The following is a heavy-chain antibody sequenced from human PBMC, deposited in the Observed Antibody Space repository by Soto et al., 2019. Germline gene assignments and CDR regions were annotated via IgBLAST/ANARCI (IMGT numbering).Heavy chain of an antibody. CDR1: GFTFSSYN. CDR2: ISSRSYT. J-gene: IGHJ4*02. V-gene: IGHV3-21*01. Sequence: GGSLRLSCAASGFTFSSYNMNWVRQAPGKGLEWVSSISSRSYTYYADSVKGRFTISRDNAKNSLYLQMNSLRAEDTAFYYCAKIAARNDPFDYWGQGTLVTVSS. CDR3: AKIAARNDPFDY. D-gene: IGHD6-6*01.